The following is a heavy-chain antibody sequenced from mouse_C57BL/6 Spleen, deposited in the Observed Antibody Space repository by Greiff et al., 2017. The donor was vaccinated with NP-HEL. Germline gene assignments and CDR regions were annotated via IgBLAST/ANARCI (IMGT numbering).Heavy chain of an antibody. CDR2: ISSGGDYI. Sequence: EVQGVDSGEGLVKPGGSLKLSCAASGFTFSSYAMSWVRQTPEKRLEWVAYISSGGDYIYYADTVKGRFTISRDNARNTLYLQMSSLKSEDTAMYYCTRADPYYYAMDYWGQGTSVTVSS. CDR1: GFTFSSYA. J-gene: IGHJ4*01. V-gene: IGHV5-9-1*02. CDR3: TRADPYYYAMDY.